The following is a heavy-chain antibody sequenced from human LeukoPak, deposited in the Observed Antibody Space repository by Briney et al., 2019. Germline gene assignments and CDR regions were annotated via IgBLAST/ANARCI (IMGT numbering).Heavy chain of an antibody. V-gene: IGHV4-59*12. CDR1: GVSISNSY. Sequence: PSETLSLTCTVSGVSISNSYWSWIRQPPGKGLEWIGYISYSGSTNYNPSLTSRVTISVDTSKNQFSLKLSSVTAADTAVYYCAREVVAASNWFDPWGQGTLVTVSS. D-gene: IGHD2-15*01. CDR2: ISYSGST. CDR3: AREVVAASNWFDP. J-gene: IGHJ5*02.